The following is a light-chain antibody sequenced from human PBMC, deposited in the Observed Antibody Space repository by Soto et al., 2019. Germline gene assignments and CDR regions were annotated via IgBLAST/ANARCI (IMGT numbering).Light chain of an antibody. J-gene: IGLJ3*02. V-gene: IGLV2-8*01. CDR1: SSDVGAYNY. CDR2: EVS. Sequence: QSALTQPPSASGSPGQSVTISCTGTSSDVGAYNYVSWYQQHPGKAPKLMIYEVSKRPSGVPDPFSGSKSSNTAYLTVSGLQAEDEADYYCSSYEGSTKFVFGGGTKVTVL. CDR3: SSYEGSTKFV.